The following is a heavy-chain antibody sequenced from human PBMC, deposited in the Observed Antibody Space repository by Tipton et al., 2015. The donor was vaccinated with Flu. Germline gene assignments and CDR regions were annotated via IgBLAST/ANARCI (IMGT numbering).Heavy chain of an antibody. J-gene: IGHJ4*02. D-gene: IGHD6-13*01. CDR2: INHSGST. CDR1: GGSFSGYY. V-gene: IGHV4-34*01. CDR3: ARLGQSIAAAGHHFDY. Sequence: TLSLTCAVYGGSFSGYYWSWIRQPPGKGLEWIGEINHSGSTNYNPSLKSRVTISVDTSKNQFSLKLSSVTAADTAVYYCARLGQSIAAAGHHFDYWGQGTLVTVSS.